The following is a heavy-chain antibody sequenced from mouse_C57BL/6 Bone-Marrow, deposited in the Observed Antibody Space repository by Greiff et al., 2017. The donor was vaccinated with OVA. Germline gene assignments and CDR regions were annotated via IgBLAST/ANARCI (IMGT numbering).Heavy chain of an antibody. CDR2: IYPRDGST. D-gene: IGHD2-5*01. V-gene: IGHV1-78*01. CDR3: ARYSNYGDWYFDV. J-gene: IGHJ1*03. CDR1: GYTFTDHT. Sequence: VQLQQSDAELVKPGASVKISCKVSGYTFTDHTIHWMKQRPEQGLEWIGYIYPRDGSTKYNEKFKGKATLTADKSSSTAYMQLNSLTSEDSAVYVCARYSNYGDWYFDVWGTGTTVTVSS.